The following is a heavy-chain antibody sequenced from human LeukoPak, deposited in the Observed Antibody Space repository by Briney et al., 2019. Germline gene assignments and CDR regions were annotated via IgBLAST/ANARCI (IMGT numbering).Heavy chain of an antibody. CDR3: ARDRRRELLHAFDI. J-gene: IGHJ3*02. D-gene: IGHD1-26*01. Sequence: SETLSLTCTVSGGTISRYVWSWVPQPPGKGLEWIAYIDYSGSTNYNPSLKSRLTISLDASKDQFSLKLSSVTAADTAVYYCARDRRRELLHAFDIWGQGTMVTVSS. CDR2: IDYSGST. CDR1: GGTISRYV. V-gene: IGHV4-59*01.